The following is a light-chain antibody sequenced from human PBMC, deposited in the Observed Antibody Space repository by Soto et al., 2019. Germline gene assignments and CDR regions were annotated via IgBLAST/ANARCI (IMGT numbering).Light chain of an antibody. CDR3: QQYDAYPWT. Sequence: DIQMTQSPSTLSARVGDRVTIACRAGQSIAGWLAWYQQKPGKAPKLLIYDAYSLQRGAPSRFSGSGSEAECNLTISGLQPDDFATYYCQQYDAYPWTFGQGTKVDIK. V-gene: IGKV1-5*01. CDR2: DAY. CDR1: QSIAGW. J-gene: IGKJ1*01.